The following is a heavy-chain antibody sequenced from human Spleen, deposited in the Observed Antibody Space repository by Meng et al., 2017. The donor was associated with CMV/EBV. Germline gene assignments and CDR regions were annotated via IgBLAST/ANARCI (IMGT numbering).Heavy chain of an antibody. D-gene: IGHD7-27*01. CDR1: GYDFNDYY. CDR3: ARDNDWGPDY. Sequence: ASVKVSCKVSGYDFNDYYMSWVRQAPGQGLEWMGWIYPKSGGTHYAQKFQGRLTVTRDTSISTGYMELSSLGSDDTAVYYCARDNDWGPDYWGQGTLVTVSS. V-gene: IGHV1-2*02. J-gene: IGHJ4*02. CDR2: IYPKSGGT.